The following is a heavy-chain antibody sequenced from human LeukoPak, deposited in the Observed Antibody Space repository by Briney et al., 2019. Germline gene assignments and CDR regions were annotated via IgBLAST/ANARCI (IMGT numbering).Heavy chain of an antibody. J-gene: IGHJ4*02. D-gene: IGHD1-26*01. CDR3: ARRYSGSSLDY. V-gene: IGHV3-48*01. CDR2: ISSSSSTI. CDR1: GFTFSSYS. Sequence: PGGSLRLSCAASGFTFSSYSMNWVRQAPGKGLEWVSYISSSSSTIYYADSVKGRFTVSRDNAKNSLYLQMNSLRAEDTAVYYCARRYSGSSLDYWGQGTLVTVSS.